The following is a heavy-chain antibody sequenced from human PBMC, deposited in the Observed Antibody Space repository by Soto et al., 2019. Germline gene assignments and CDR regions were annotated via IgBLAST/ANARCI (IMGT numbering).Heavy chain of an antibody. CDR3: ARDGHGMDV. Sequence: PSETLSLTCTVSGDTVWTGSYDWSWIRQPPGKGLEWIGKIFFTGSAHYNPSLRNRVTMSVDTSKDQFSLTLTSVTAADTAVYYCARDGHGMDVWGQGKTVTVSS. V-gene: IGHV4-61*01. CDR1: GDTVWTGSYD. CDR2: IFFTGSA. J-gene: IGHJ6*02.